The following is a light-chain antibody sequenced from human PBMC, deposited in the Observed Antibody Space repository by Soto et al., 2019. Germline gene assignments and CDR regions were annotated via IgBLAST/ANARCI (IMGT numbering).Light chain of an antibody. J-gene: IGKJ2*01. Sequence: EIVLTQSPATLSLSPGERATLSCRASLSVSNFLAWYQQKPGQAPRVIIYDASTRATGIPARFSGSGSGTDFTLTISSLEPEDFAVYYCQQRSYWPGTFGQGTKLEIK. CDR1: LSVSNF. CDR3: QQRSYWPGT. V-gene: IGKV3-11*01. CDR2: DAS.